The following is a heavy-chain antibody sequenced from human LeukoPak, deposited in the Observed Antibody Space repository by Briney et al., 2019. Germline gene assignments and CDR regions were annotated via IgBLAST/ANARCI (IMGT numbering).Heavy chain of an antibody. D-gene: IGHD3-9*01. V-gene: IGHV4-4*07. Sequence: KSSETLSLTCTVSGGSISSYYWSWIRQPAGKGLEWIGRIYTSGSTNYNPSLKSRVTMSVDTSKNQFSLKLSSVTAADTAVCYCARANSELRYFDWSSDAFDIWGQGTMVTVSS. J-gene: IGHJ3*02. CDR3: ARANSELRYFDWSSDAFDI. CDR1: GGSISSYY. CDR2: IYTSGST.